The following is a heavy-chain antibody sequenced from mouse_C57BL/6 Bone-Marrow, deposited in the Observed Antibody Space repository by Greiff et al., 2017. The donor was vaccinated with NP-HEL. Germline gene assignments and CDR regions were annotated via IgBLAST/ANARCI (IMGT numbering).Heavy chain of an antibody. CDR3: ARHYLYYYGSSHWYFDV. CDR2: ISNGGGST. CDR1: GFTFSDYY. V-gene: IGHV5-12*01. D-gene: IGHD1-1*01. Sequence: EVQLVESGGGLVQPGGSLKLSCAASGFTFSDYYLYWVRQTPEKRLEWVAYISNGGGSTYYPDPVTGRFTISRDNAKNTLYLQMSRLKSEDTAMYYCARHYLYYYGSSHWYFDVWGTGTTVTVSS. J-gene: IGHJ1*03.